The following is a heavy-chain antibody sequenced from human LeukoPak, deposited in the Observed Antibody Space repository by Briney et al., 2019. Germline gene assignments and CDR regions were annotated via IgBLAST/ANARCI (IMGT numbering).Heavy chain of an antibody. CDR2: INPNSGGT. J-gene: IGHJ4*02. Sequence: GASVKVSCKASGYTFTGYYMHWVRQAPGQGLEWVGWINPNSGGTNYAQKFQGRVTMTRDTSISTAYMEVSSLRSDDTAVYYCARERSGANSYGYWEYWGQGTLVTVSS. D-gene: IGHD5-18*01. V-gene: IGHV1-2*02. CDR1: GYTFTGYY. CDR3: ARERSGANSYGYWEY.